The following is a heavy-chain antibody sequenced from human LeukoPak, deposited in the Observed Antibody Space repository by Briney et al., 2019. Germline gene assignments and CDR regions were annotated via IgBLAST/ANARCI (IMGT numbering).Heavy chain of an antibody. J-gene: IGHJ5*02. D-gene: IGHD2-2*01. CDR1: GFTFSSYA. Sequence: GGSLRLSCAASGFTFSSYAMSWVRQAPGKGLEWVSAISGSGGSTYYADSVKGRFTISRDNSKNTLYLQMNSLRAEDTAVYYCAKTRTSWHALNWFDPWGQGTLVTVSS. V-gene: IGHV3-23*01. CDR3: AKTRTSWHALNWFDP. CDR2: ISGSGGST.